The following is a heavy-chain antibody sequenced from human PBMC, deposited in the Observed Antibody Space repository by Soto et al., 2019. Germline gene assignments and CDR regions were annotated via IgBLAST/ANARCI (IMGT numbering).Heavy chain of an antibody. D-gene: IGHD3-10*01. CDR3: AKDLYGSGSFLFDY. Sequence: PGGSLRLSCAASGFTVSSNYMSWVRQAPGKGLEWVSVIYSGGSTYYADSVKGRFTISRDNSKNTLYLQMNSLRAEDTAVYYCAKDLYGSGSFLFDYWGQGTLVTVSS. J-gene: IGHJ4*02. CDR2: IYSGGST. CDR1: GFTVSSNY. V-gene: IGHV3-53*01.